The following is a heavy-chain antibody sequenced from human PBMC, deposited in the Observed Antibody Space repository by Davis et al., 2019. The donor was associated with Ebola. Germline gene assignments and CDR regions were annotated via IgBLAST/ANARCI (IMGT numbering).Heavy chain of an antibody. CDR2: IRSKANSYAT. CDR1: GFTFSGSA. D-gene: IGHD6-6*01. V-gene: IGHV3-73*01. J-gene: IGHJ4*03. Sequence: GGSLRLSCAASGFTFSGSAMHWVRQASGKGLEWVGRIRSKANSYATAYAASVKGRFTISRDDSKNTAYLQMNSLKTEDTAVYYCTSSYASSSGDYWGQGTTVTVSS. CDR3: TSSYASSSGDY.